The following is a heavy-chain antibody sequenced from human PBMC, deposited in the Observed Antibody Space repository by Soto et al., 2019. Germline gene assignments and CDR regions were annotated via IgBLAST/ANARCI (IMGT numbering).Heavy chain of an antibody. J-gene: IGHJ4*02. CDR1: GYSFTTYW. CDR2: ISPSDSDT. Sequence: PGESLKISCKGSGYSFTTYWIAWVRQMPGKGLEWMGIISPSDSDTRYSPSFQGQVTISADKSITTAYLQWRSLKASDTAIYYCARHQRPGDPFDYWGQGTLVTVSS. V-gene: IGHV5-51*01. CDR3: ARHQRPGDPFDY. D-gene: IGHD2-21*02.